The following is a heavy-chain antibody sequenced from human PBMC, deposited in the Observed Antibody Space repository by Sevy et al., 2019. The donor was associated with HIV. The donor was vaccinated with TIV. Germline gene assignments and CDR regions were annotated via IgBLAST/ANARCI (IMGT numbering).Heavy chain of an antibody. Sequence: SETLSLTCTVSGGSISSSSYYWGWIRQPPGKGLEWIGSIYYSGSTYYNPSLKSRVTISVDTSKNQFSLKLSSVTAADTAVYYSARLPYCSGGSCYFIWFDPWGQGTLVTVSS. CDR2: IYYSGST. V-gene: IGHV4-39*01. CDR1: GGSISSSSYY. D-gene: IGHD2-15*01. CDR3: ARLPYCSGGSCYFIWFDP. J-gene: IGHJ5*02.